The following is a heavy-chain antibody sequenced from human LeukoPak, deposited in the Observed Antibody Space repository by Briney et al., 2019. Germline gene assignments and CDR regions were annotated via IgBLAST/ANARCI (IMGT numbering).Heavy chain of an antibody. V-gene: IGHV4-39*07. CDR3: ARDIISRDWYFDL. J-gene: IGHJ2*01. CDR1: GGSISSSSYY. CDR2: IYYSGST. Sequence: SETLSLTCTVSGGSISSSSYYWGWIRQPPGKGLEWIGSIYYSGSTNYNPSLKSRVTISVDKSKNQFSLKLSSVTAADTAVYYCARDIISRDWYFDLWGRGTLVTVSS. D-gene: IGHD1-14*01.